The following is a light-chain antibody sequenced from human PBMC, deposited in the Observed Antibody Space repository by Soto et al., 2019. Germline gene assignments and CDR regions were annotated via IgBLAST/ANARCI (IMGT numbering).Light chain of an antibody. J-gene: IGKJ4*01. CDR1: ESVSSSY. CDR2: AAS. V-gene: IGKV3-11*01. CDR3: QQRNNWPPVT. Sequence: EIVLTQSRATLSLYPGERATLSCRASESVSSSYLAWYQQKPGQPPRLLIYAASTRATGIPARFSGSGSGTEFTLTISSLEPEDFAVYYCQQRNNWPPVTFGGGTKVDIK.